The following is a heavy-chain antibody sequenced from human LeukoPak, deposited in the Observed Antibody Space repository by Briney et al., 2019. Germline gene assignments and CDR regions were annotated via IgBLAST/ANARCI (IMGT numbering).Heavy chain of an antibody. CDR2: IIPIFGTA. V-gene: IGHV1-69*06. D-gene: IGHD3-10*01. CDR3: ARTSGAVPNSMVRGVGTFDP. J-gene: IGHJ5*02. CDR1: RGTFSSYA. Sequence: SVKVSCKASRGTFSSYAISWVRQAPGQGLEWMGGIIPIFGTANYAQKFQGRVTITADKSTSTAYMELSSLRSEDTAVYYCARTSGAVPNSMVRGVGTFDPWGQGTLVTVSS.